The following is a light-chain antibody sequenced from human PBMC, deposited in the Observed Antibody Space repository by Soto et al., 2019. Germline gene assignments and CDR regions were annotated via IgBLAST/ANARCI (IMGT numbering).Light chain of an antibody. CDR1: QSVSSTS. CDR2: GAS. V-gene: IGKV3-20*01. Sequence: EGVLTQSPGPLSLSPGERVTILCLASQSVSSTSLAWYQQKPGQTPRLLIYGASSRATGTPDRISGGGSGTHFTLTISRLEPEDFAVYYCQHYVTSSITFGQGTRLEIK. CDR3: QHYVTSSIT. J-gene: IGKJ5*01.